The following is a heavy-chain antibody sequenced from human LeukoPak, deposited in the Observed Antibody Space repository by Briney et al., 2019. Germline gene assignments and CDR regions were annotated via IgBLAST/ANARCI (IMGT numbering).Heavy chain of an antibody. D-gene: IGHD3-16*02. Sequence: PSQTLSLTCTVSGGFINGYYWTWIRQPPGKGLEWIGYIDYSGSASYNPSLKSRVTISIDTSKNQFSLKLSSVTAADTAVYYCASGRYYDYVWGSYRPSFDYWGQGTLATVSS. J-gene: IGHJ4*02. CDR2: IDYSGSA. CDR1: GGFINGYY. V-gene: IGHV4-59*08. CDR3: ASGRYYDYVWGSYRPSFDY.